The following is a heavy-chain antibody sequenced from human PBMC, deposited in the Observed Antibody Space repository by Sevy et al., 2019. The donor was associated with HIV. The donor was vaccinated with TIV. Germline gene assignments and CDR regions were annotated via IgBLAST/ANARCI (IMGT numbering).Heavy chain of an antibody. V-gene: IGHV4-31*03. Sequence: SETLSLTCTVSGGSISSGGYYWSWIRQHPGKGLEWIGYIYYSGSTYYNPSLKSRVTISVDTSKNQFSLKLSSVTAADTDVYYCARVDGYNFDYWGQGTLVTVSS. CDR3: ARVDGYNFDY. CDR2: IYYSGST. D-gene: IGHD5-12*01. CDR1: GGSISSGGYY. J-gene: IGHJ4*02.